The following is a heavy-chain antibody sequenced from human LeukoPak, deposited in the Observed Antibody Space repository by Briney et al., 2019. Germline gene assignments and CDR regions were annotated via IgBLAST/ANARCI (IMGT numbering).Heavy chain of an antibody. Sequence: ASVKVSCKASGGTFSSYAISWVRQAPGQGLEWMGWINPNSGGTNYAQKFQGRVTMTRDTSISTAYMELSRLRSDDTAVYYCARLIRGYSYAILPASFDYWGQGTLVTVSS. J-gene: IGHJ4*02. CDR3: ARLIRGYSYAILPASFDY. CDR2: INPNSGGT. CDR1: GGTFSSYA. V-gene: IGHV1-2*02. D-gene: IGHD5-18*01.